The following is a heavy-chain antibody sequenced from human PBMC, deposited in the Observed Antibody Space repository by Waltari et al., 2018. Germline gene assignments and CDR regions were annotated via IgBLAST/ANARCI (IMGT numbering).Heavy chain of an antibody. CDR2: FDPEDGET. V-gene: IGHV1-24*01. D-gene: IGHD5-12*01. J-gene: IGHJ4*02. CDR3: ATDSDIVATTDFDY. CDR1: GYTIPALS. Sequence: QVPLVQSGAAVKQPGASVKVSCKVSGYTIPALSMQWVRQATGKGLEWMGGFDPEDGETIYAQKFQGRVTMTEDTSTDTAYMELSSLRSEDTAVYYCATDSDIVATTDFDYWGQGTLVTVSS.